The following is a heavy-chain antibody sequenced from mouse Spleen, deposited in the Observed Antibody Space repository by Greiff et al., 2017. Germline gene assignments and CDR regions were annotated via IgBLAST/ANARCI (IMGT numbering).Heavy chain of an antibody. CDR1: GFTFTDYY. CDR3: ASGSPWFAY. J-gene: IGHJ3*01. CDR2: IYPGSGNT. Sequence: VQLQQSGAELVRPGASVKLSCKASGFTFTDYYINWVKQRPGQGLEWIAWIYPGSGNTYYNEKFKGKATLTAEKSSSTAYMQLSSLTSEDSAVYFGASGSPWFAYWGQGTLVTVSA. V-gene: IGHV1-76*01.